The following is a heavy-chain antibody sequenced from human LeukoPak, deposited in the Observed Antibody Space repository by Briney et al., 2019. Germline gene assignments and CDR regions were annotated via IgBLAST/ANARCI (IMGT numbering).Heavy chain of an antibody. V-gene: IGHV5-51*01. CDR1: GYSFTSYW. D-gene: IGHD2-8*01. Sequence: GESLKISCKGSGYSFTSYWIGWVRQMPGKGLEWMGIIYPGDSDTRHRPSFEGQVTISADKSISTAYLQWSSLKASDTAMYYCARRGFCTNGVCHFDYWGQGTLVTVSS. J-gene: IGHJ4*02. CDR3: ARRGFCTNGVCHFDY. CDR2: IYPGDSDT.